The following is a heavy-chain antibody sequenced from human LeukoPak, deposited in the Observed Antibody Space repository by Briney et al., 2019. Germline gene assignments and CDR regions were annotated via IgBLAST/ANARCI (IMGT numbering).Heavy chain of an antibody. D-gene: IGHD1-26*01. J-gene: IGHJ1*01. CDR3: ARGVGAIRD. V-gene: IGHV4-59*01. Sequence: PSETLSLTCTVSGGSISSYYWSWIRQPPGKGLEWIASIYYSGSTNYNPSLKSRVTISVDTSKNQFSLKLSSVTAADTAVHYCARGVGAIRDWGQGTLVTVSS. CDR2: IYYSGST. CDR1: GGSISSYY.